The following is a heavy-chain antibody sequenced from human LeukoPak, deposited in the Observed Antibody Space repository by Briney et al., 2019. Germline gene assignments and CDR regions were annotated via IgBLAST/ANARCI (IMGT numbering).Heavy chain of an antibody. J-gene: IGHJ6*03. V-gene: IGHV4-38-2*02. D-gene: IGHD3-10*01. CDR3: ARRVGRWFGERAYYYNYMDV. Sequence: SETLSLTCTVSGNSISSSYYWGWIRQPPGKGLEWIGSFFHSGSTYYNPSLKRRVTISVDTSKNQFSLKLSSVTAADTAVYYCARRVGRWFGERAYYYNYMDVWGNGTTVTISS. CDR2: FFHSGST. CDR1: GNSISSSYY.